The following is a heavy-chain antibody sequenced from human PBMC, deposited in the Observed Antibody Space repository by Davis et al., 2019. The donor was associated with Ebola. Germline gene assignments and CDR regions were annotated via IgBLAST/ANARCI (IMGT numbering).Heavy chain of an antibody. CDR1: GGSFSGYY. CDR2: INHSGST. CDR3: ARDFTQYYYDSSGYYGSYWYFDL. Sequence: SETLSLTCVVYGGSFSGYYWSWIRQPPGKGLEWIGEINHSGSTNYNPSVKSRVTISVDTTKNQLSLKLSSVTAADTAVYYCARDFTQYYYDSSGYYGSYWYFDLWGRGTLVTVSS. D-gene: IGHD3-22*01. J-gene: IGHJ2*01. V-gene: IGHV4-34*01.